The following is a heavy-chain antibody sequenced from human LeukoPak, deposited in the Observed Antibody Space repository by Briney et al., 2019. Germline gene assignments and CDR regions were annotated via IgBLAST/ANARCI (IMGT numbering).Heavy chain of an antibody. D-gene: IGHD2/OR15-2a*01. CDR2: ISDIGSI. V-gene: IGHV4-59*08. CDR1: GGSISSYY. J-gene: IGHJ4*02. Sequence: SETLSLTCTVSGGSISSYYWSWIRQPPGKGLEWIAYISDIGSINYNPSLKSRVTISLYTSKNQFSLKLSSVTAADTAVYYCAGHHPRNTVDFWGQGTLVTVSS. CDR3: AGHHPRNTVDF.